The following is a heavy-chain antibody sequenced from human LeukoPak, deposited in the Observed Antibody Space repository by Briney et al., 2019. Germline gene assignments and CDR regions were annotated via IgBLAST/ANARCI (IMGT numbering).Heavy chain of an antibody. CDR1: GGSFSGYY. CDR2: INHSGST. D-gene: IGHD5-12*01. Sequence: SETLSLTCAVYGGSFSGYYWSWIRQPPGKGLEWIGKINHSGSTNYNPSLKSRVTISVDTSKNQFSLKLSSVTAADTAVYYCAREQKASGYDPYYFDYWGQGTLVTVSS. V-gene: IGHV4-34*01. J-gene: IGHJ4*02. CDR3: AREQKASGYDPYYFDY.